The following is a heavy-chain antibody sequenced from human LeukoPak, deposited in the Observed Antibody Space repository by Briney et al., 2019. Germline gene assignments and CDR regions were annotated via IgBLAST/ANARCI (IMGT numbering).Heavy chain of an antibody. CDR2: INTNTGNP. V-gene: IGHV7-4-1*02. CDR1: GYTFTSYA. CDR3: ARGSSYYDSSGYQGYFQH. D-gene: IGHD3-22*01. Sequence: ASVNVSCKASGYTFTSYAMNWVRQAPGQGLEWMGWINTNTGNPTYAQGFTGRFVFSLDTSVSTAYLQISSLKAEDTAVYYCARGSSYYDSSGYQGYFQHWGQGTLVTVSS. J-gene: IGHJ1*01.